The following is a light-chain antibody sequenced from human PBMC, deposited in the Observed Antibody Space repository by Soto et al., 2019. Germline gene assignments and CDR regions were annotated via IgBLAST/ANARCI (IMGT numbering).Light chain of an antibody. Sequence: DIQMTQSPPTLPAFVGDTVTITCRASQSVSSWLAWYQQKPGTAPNLLIYDASSLASGVPSRFIGSGSGTKFTLTIRSLQPDDFATYYCQQYISFPKTFGQGTKVEMK. CDR3: QQYISFPKT. CDR2: DAS. CDR1: QSVSSW. V-gene: IGKV1-5*01. J-gene: IGKJ1*01.